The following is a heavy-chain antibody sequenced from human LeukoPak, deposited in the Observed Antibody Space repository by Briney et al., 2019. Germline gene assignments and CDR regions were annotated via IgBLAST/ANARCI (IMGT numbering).Heavy chain of an antibody. V-gene: IGHV4-34*01. D-gene: IGHD2-2*01. J-gene: IGHJ5*02. CDR3: ARGLNAIVVVPAANRPTFSWWFDP. CDR2: INHSGST. CDR1: GGSFSGYY. Sequence: PSETLSLTCAVYGGSFSGYYWSWIRQPPGKGLEGIGEINHSGSTNYNPSLKSRVTISVDTSKTQFSLKLSPVTAADTAVYYCARGLNAIVVVPAANRPTFSWWFDPWGQGTLVTVSS.